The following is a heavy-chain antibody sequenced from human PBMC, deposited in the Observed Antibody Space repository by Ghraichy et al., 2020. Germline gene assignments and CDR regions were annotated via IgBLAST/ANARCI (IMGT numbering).Heavy chain of an antibody. D-gene: IGHD6-19*01. J-gene: IGHJ4*02. V-gene: IGHV3-30*18. Sequence: GGSLRLSCAASGFTFSSHGMHWVRQAPGKGLEWVAVASYDGNIKHYADSVKGRFTISRDNSKNTLYLQMNSLRAEDTAVYFCGKERDSSAWYVTGDYWGQGTLVTVSS. CDR1: GFTFSSHG. CDR2: ASYDGNIK. CDR3: GKERDSSAWYVTGDY.